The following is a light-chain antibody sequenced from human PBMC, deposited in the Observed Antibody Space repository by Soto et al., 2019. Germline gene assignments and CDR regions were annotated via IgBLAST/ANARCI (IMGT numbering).Light chain of an antibody. Sequence: EIVLTQSPATLSLSPGERATLSCRASQSVNTYLAWYQQKPGQAPRLLIYDTSIRVTGIPARFGGGGSGTDFTLTISSLEPEDFAVYYCQHRSNWPRTFGQGTKVEIK. CDR2: DTS. J-gene: IGKJ1*01. V-gene: IGKV3-11*01. CDR3: QHRSNWPRT. CDR1: QSVNTY.